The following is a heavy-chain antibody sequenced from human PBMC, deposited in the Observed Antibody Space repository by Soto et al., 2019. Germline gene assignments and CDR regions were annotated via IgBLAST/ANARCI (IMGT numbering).Heavy chain of an antibody. CDR1: GGSLSSGNYY. J-gene: IGHJ3*02. CDR3: ARYDSSGGRAFDI. Sequence: QVQLQESGPGLVKPSETLSLTCTVSGGSLSSGNYYWSWIRQPPGKGLEWIGYIYYSGSTYYNPSLKSRVTISVYTSHNQFSLKLSSVTAADTAVYYCARYDSSGGRAFDIWGQGTMVTVSS. V-gene: IGHV4-61*01. D-gene: IGHD3-22*01. CDR2: IYYSGST.